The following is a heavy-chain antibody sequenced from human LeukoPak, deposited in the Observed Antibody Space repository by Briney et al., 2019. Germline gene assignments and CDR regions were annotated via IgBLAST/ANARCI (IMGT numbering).Heavy chain of an antibody. CDR2: ISGSGGTT. CDR1: GFTFNSYA. D-gene: IGHD2-2*01. Sequence: PGGSPRLSCAASGFTFNSYAMSWVRQAPGKGLEWVSVISGSGGTTNYADSVKGRFTISRDNSKNTLDLQMNSLRAEDTAVYCCAKDRHAPGRYCSTTTCFPFDLWGQGTLVTVSS. J-gene: IGHJ5*02. V-gene: IGHV3-23*01. CDR3: AKDRHAPGRYCSTTTCFPFDL.